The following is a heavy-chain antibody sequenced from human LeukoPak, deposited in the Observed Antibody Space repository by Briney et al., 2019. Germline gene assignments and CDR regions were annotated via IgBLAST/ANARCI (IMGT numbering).Heavy chain of an antibody. D-gene: IGHD1-1*01. CDR3: ARVELERNDAFDI. J-gene: IGHJ3*02. CDR1: GYTFTGYY. V-gene: IGHV1-2*02. Sequence: GASVKVSCKASGYTFTGYYMHWVRQAPGQGLEWMGWINPNSGGTNYAQKFQGRVTMTRDTSISTAYMELSRLRSDDTAVYYCARVELERNDAFDIWGQGTMVTVSS. CDR2: INPNSGGT.